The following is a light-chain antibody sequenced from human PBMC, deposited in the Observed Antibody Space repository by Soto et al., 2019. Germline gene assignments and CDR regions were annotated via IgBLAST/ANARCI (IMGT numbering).Light chain of an antibody. J-gene: IGKJ5*01. CDR1: QSISKY. Sequence: DVHMTQSPSSLTASVGDTFTITCRASQSISKYLNWFQQRPGTAPKVLISAASSLHSGVPSRFSGSGSGTDFTLTISNVQPEDVATYYCQQTYSIVITFGQGTRLEIK. V-gene: IGKV1-39*01. CDR2: AAS. CDR3: QQTYSIVIT.